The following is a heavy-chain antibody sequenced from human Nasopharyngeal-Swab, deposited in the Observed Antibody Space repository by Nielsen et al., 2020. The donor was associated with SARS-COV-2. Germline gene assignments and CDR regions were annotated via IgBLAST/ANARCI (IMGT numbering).Heavy chain of an antibody. CDR3: ARHAQAIGTYYYDSSGYWGY. J-gene: IGHJ4*02. CDR1: GGSISSSSYY. V-gene: IGHV4-39*01. Sequence: SETLSLTCTVSGGSISSSSYYWGWIRQPPGKGLEWIGSIYYSGSTYYNPSLKSRVTISVDTSKNQFSLKLSSVTAADTAVYYCARHAQAIGTYYYDSSGYWGYWGQGTLVTVSS. CDR2: IYYSGST. D-gene: IGHD3-22*01.